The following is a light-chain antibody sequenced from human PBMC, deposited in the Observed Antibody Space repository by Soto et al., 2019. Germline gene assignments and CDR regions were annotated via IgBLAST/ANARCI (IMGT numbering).Light chain of an antibody. CDR3: QQYNNWPPIT. J-gene: IGKJ5*01. CDR1: QSVSSN. V-gene: IGKV3-15*01. Sequence: EIVLTQSPVTLSLSPGERATLSCRASQSVSSNLAWYQQKPGQAPRLLIYGASTRATGIPARFSGSGSGTGFTLTISSLQSEDFAVYYCQQYNNWPPITFGQGTRLEIK. CDR2: GAS.